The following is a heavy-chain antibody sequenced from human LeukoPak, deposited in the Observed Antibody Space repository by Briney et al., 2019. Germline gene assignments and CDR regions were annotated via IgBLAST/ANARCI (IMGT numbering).Heavy chain of an antibody. CDR1: GFTFSSYR. D-gene: IGHD4-23*01. Sequence: GGSLRLSCAASGFTFSSYRMNWGRQAPGKGLEWVSSISSSSLYIYYADSVKGRFSISRDNAKNSLYLQLNSLRAEETAVYYCATDDYGGLDYWGQGTLVTVSS. J-gene: IGHJ4*02. CDR2: ISSSSLYI. V-gene: IGHV3-21*01. CDR3: ATDDYGGLDY.